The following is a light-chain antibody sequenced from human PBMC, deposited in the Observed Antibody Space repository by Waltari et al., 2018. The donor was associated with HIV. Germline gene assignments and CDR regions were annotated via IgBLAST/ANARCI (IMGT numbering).Light chain of an antibody. J-gene: IGLJ3*02. CDR3: CSDSDSNNIHEV. Sequence: QSVLTQPPPASGFPGQSATISCSASGTDVGGYDHVSWYQQQPARAPQLLVVDDNSVPSGGPDGLTGCKKGGTAALTISGGEDDGDGDYYCCSDSDSNNIHEVFGGGTTVTVL. V-gene: IGLV2-8*01. CDR1: GTDVGGYDH. CDR2: DDN.